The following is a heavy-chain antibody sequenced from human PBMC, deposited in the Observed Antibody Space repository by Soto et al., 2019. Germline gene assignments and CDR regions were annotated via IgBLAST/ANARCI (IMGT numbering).Heavy chain of an antibody. CDR3: ARGIYYYDSSGYYSY. J-gene: IGHJ4*02. CDR2: ISSSSSYI. V-gene: IGHV3-21*01. Sequence: EVQLVESGGGLVKPGGSLRLSCAASGFTFSSYSMNWVRQAPGKGLEWVSSISSSSSYIYYADSVKGRFTISRDNAKNSLHRQMSSLRAEDTAVYYCARGIYYYDSSGYYSYWGQGTLVTVSS. D-gene: IGHD3-22*01. CDR1: GFTFSSYS.